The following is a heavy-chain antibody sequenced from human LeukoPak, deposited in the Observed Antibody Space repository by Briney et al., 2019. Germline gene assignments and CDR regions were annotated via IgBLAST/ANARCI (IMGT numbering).Heavy chain of an antibody. CDR1: GFTFSTYW. Sequence: GGSLRLSCEASGFTFSTYWMSWVRQAPGKGLEWVANINQDGSATNYVDSAKGRFIVSRDNAKNSVFLQMSSLRAEDTAVYYCAIAAGWEQAYWGQGTLVTVSS. J-gene: IGHJ4*02. V-gene: IGHV3-7*01. D-gene: IGHD1-26*01. CDR3: AIAAGWEQAY. CDR2: INQDGSAT.